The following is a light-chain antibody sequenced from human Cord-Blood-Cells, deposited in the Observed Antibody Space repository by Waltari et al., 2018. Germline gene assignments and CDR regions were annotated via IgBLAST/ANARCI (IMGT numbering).Light chain of an antibody. CDR3: SSYTSSSTLV. CDR1: SSDVGGYNY. J-gene: IGLJ2*01. V-gene: IGLV2-14*04. Sequence: GSPGQSITISCTGTSSDVGGYNYVSWYQQHPGKAPKLMIYDVSNRPSGVSNRFSGSKSGHTASLTISGLQAEDEADYYCSSYTSSSTLVFGGGTKLTVL. CDR2: DVS.